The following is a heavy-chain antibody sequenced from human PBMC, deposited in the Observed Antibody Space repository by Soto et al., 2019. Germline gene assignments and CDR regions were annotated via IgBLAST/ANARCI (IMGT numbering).Heavy chain of an antibody. Sequence: SETLSLTCTISGGAIGNHYWTWIRQPAGKGLEWIGRIYSSGSTQYNPSLQSRVTMSLDTSKNQFSLRLESVTAADTAVYYCARGQRFSDWFDPWGQGTLVTVSS. V-gene: IGHV4-4*07. CDR3: ARGQRFSDWFDP. CDR1: GGAIGNHY. D-gene: IGHD3-3*01. J-gene: IGHJ5*02. CDR2: IYSSGST.